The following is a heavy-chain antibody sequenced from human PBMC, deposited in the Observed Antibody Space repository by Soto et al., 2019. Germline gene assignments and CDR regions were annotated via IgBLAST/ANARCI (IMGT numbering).Heavy chain of an antibody. D-gene: IGHD6-13*01. Sequence: SETLSLTCTVSGGSVSSGSYYWSWIRQPPGKGLEWIGYIYYSGSTNYNPSLKSRVTISVDTSKNQFSLKLSSVTAADTAVYYCARGVAAAGISERFDPWGQGTLVTVS. V-gene: IGHV4-61*01. J-gene: IGHJ5*02. CDR3: ARGVAAAGISERFDP. CDR1: GGSVSSGSYY. CDR2: IYYSGST.